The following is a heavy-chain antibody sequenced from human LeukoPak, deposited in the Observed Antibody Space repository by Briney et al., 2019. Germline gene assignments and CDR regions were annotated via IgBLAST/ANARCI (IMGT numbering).Heavy chain of an antibody. CDR1: GFTFDDYG. CDR2: ISWNGDSI. CDR3: ARDSGIVLPKPFDI. Sequence: GGALRLSCAASGFTFDDYGMTWVRQTPGKQLEWVFGISWNGDSIGYADSVKGRFTISRDNAKNSLYLQMSSLRAEDTAVYYCARDSGIVLPKPFDIWGQGTMVTVSS. J-gene: IGHJ3*02. V-gene: IGHV3-20*04. D-gene: IGHD2-8*01.